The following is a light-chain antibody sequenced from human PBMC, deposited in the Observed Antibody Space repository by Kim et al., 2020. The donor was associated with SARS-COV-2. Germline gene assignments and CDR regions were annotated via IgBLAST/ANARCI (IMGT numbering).Light chain of an antibody. V-gene: IGKV1-27*01. J-gene: IGKJ1*01. Sequence: VTITCRASQDIANSLAWYQQKPGKVPQVLIYAAATLQSGVPSRFSGSGSWTEFTLTIGSLQTADVSTFYCQKYNSAPWTFGPGTKVDIK. CDR2: AAA. CDR3: QKYNSAPWT. CDR1: QDIANS.